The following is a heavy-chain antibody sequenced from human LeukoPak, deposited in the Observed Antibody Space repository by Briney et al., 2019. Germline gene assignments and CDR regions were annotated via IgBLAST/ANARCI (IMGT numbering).Heavy chain of an antibody. CDR3: ARSAPYCGGDCYSNFDY. Sequence: SVKVSCKASGGTFSSYAISWVRQTPGQGLEWMGRIIPILGKANYAQKFQGRVTITADKSTSTAYMELSSLRSEDTTVYYCARSAPYCGGDCYSNFDYWGQGTLVTVSS. CDR1: GGTFSSYA. D-gene: IGHD2-21*02. V-gene: IGHV1-69*04. J-gene: IGHJ4*02. CDR2: IIPILGKA.